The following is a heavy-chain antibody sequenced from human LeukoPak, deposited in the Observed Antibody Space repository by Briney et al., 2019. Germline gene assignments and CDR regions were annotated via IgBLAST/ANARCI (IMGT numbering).Heavy chain of an antibody. CDR3: AKDSYYYDSSGYYLRGIFDY. Sequence: GGSLRLSCTASGFAFSNHAMSWVRQAPGKGLEWVSAISGSGGSTYYADSVKGRFTISRDNSKNTLYLQMNSLRAEDTAVYYCAKDSYYYDSSGYYLRGIFDYWGQGTLVTVSS. J-gene: IGHJ4*02. CDR1: GFAFSNHA. D-gene: IGHD3-22*01. CDR2: ISGSGGST. V-gene: IGHV3-23*01.